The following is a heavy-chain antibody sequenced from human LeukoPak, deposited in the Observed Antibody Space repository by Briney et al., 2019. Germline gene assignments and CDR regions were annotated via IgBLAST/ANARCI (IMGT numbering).Heavy chain of an antibody. D-gene: IGHD5-18*01. J-gene: IGHJ4*02. CDR2: IRSKANSYAT. Sequence: GGSLRLSCAASGFTFSGSAMHWVRQASGKGLEWVGRIRSKANSYATAYAASVKGRFTISRDDSKNTAYLQMNSLKTEDTAVYYCTRSGRDTAMATDYWGQGTLVTVSS. CDR3: TRSGRDTAMATDY. CDR1: GFTFSGSA. V-gene: IGHV3-73*01.